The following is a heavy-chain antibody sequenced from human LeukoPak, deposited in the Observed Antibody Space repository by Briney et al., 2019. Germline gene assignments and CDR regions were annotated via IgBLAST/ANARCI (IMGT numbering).Heavy chain of an antibody. CDR2: ISGSGNNR. D-gene: IGHD4-17*01. V-gene: IGHV3-21*01. CDR3: ARQGNGDYPFDF. J-gene: IGHJ4*02. Sequence: PGGSLRLSCAASGFTFKSFSMNWVRQTPGKGLEWVSAISGSGNNRYYADSLKGRFTVSRDNARDSLYLQMSSLRAEDTAVYYCARQGNGDYPFDFWGQGTLVIVSS. CDR1: GFTFKSFS.